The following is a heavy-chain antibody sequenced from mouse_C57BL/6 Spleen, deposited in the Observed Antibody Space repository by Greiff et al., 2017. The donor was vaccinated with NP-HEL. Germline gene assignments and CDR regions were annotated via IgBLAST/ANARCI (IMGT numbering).Heavy chain of an antibody. D-gene: IGHD3-2*02. J-gene: IGHJ2*01. V-gene: IGHV5-9-1*02. CDR2: ISSGGDYI. CDR3: TREGDSSGPYYFDY. Sequence: EVKLVESGEGLVKPGGSLKLSCAASGFTFSSYAMSWVRQTPEKRLEWVAYISSGGDYIYYADTVKGRFTISRDNARNTLYLQMSSLKSEDTAMYYCTREGDSSGPYYFDYWGQGTTLTVSS. CDR1: GFTFSSYA.